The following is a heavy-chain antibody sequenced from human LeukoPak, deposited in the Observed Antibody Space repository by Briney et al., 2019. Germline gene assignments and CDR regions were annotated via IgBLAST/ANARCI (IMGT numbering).Heavy chain of an antibody. Sequence: ASVKVSCKASGYTFTGYYIHWARQAPGQGPEWMGWINPNSGGTNYAEKFQGWVTMTRDTSISTAYMELSRLRSDDTAVYYCAREGLYYYDNSAYYPHWGQGTLVTVSS. J-gene: IGHJ4*02. CDR3: AREGLYYYDNSAYYPH. CDR1: GYTFTGYY. V-gene: IGHV1-2*04. D-gene: IGHD3-22*01. CDR2: INPNSGGT.